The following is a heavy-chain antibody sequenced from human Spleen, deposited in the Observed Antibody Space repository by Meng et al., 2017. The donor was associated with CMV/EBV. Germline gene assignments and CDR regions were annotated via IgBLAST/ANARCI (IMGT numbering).Heavy chain of an antibody. CDR3: ARVSYYDILSVDWFDP. CDR2: ITVYNGNT. J-gene: IGHJ5*02. CDR1: GESFTGYT. D-gene: IGHD3-9*01. V-gene: IGHV1-18*01. Sequence: SGESFTGYTFRWVRQAPGQGLEWMGWITVYNGNTNYAQNFQDRVTMTTDRSTGIARLELRSLRSDDTAVYYCARVSYYDILSVDWFDPWGQGTLVTVSS.